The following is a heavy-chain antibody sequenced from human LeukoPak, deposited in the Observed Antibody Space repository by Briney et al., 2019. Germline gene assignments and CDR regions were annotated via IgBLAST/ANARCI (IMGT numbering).Heavy chain of an antibody. D-gene: IGHD2-15*01. J-gene: IGHJ6*03. V-gene: IGHV3-23*01. CDR1: GFTFSSYV. Sequence: GGSLRLSCAASGFTFSSYVMSWVRQAPGKGLEWVSAISGSDDSTYYADSVKGRFTISRDNSKNTLYLEMNSLRAEDAAVYYCARALDCSGGSCYSYYYYYMDVWGKGTTVTISS. CDR3: ARALDCSGGSCYSYYYYYMDV. CDR2: ISGSDDST.